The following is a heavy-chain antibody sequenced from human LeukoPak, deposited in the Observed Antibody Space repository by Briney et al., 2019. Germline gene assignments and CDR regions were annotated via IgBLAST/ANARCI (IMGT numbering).Heavy chain of an antibody. Sequence: ASVKVSCKGSGGTFSSYAISWVRQAPGQGLEWMGGINPIFGTANYAQKFQGRVTITADESTSTAYMELSSLRSEDTAVYYCARFRLGYCSSTSCPMDYWGQGTLVIVSS. CDR3: ARFRLGYCSSTSCPMDY. CDR2: INPIFGTA. J-gene: IGHJ4*02. D-gene: IGHD2-2*01. CDR1: GGTFSSYA. V-gene: IGHV1-69*13.